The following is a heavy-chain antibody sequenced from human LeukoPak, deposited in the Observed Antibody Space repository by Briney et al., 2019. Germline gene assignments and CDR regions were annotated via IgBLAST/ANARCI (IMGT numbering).Heavy chain of an antibody. CDR2: IYRSGTT. CDR3: ARGQDHYFDP. V-gene: IGHV4-38-2*02. D-gene: IGHD1-14*01. Sequence: SEALSLTCSVSGYSISSAYYWGWIRRPPGKGLEWIGTIYRSGTTFYTASLRSRVTISLDTSENQVSLNLKSVHAADTAVYYCARGQDHYFDPWGQGTLVTVSP. CDR1: GYSISSAYY. J-gene: IGHJ5*02.